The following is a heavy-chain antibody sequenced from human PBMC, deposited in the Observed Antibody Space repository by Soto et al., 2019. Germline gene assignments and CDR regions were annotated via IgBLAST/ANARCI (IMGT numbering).Heavy chain of an antibody. D-gene: IGHD3-22*01. CDR1: GLAFSSCA. Sequence: GGSLRLSCAASGLAFSSCAMSWVRQAEGKGLEWVATIGNSGDRTHFADSVKGRFSISRDNSKNTLYLQMNSLRAEDTAVYYCAKQYLSSGYYYQFDNWGQGALVTVS. CDR2: IGNSGDRT. CDR3: AKQYLSSGYYYQFDN. J-gene: IGHJ4*02. V-gene: IGHV3-23*01.